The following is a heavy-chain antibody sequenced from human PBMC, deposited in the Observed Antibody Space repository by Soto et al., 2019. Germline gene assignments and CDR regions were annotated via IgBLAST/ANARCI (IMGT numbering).Heavy chain of an antibody. V-gene: IGHV1-18*01. D-gene: IGHD6-13*01. CDR1: GYTFPSYG. J-gene: IGHJ4*02. CDR2: ISAYNGNT. CDR3: ARYLSAAVIVDY. Sequence: ASVKVSYKASGYTFPSYGISWLRQAPGQGLEWMGWISAYNGNTNYAQKLQGRVTMTTDTSTSTAYMELRSLRSDDTAVYYCARYLSAAVIVDYWGRGTLVTVSS.